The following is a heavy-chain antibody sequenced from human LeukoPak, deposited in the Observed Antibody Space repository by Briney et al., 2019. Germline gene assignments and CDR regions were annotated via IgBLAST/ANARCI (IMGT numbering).Heavy chain of an antibody. CDR2: MYYSGST. Sequence: SETLSLTCTVSGGSTSSSNYYWGWIRQPPGKRLEWIGNMYYSGSTYYNPSIKSRVTISVDTSKNQFSLKLSSVTAADTAVYYCARALAGLTGSYYFDYWGQGTLVTVSS. V-gene: IGHV4-39*07. CDR3: ARALAGLTGSYYFDY. D-gene: IGHD1-20*01. CDR1: GGSTSSSNYY. J-gene: IGHJ4*02.